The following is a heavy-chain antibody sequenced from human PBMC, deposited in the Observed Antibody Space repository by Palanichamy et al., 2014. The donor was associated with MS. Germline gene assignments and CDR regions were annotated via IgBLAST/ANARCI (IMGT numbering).Heavy chain of an antibody. Sequence: QVQLVQSGAEVKEPGASVKVSCKASGYNFSRYALHWVRQAHGPRLEWMGWINAGNGNTRYSQMFQGRVNITRDTSASTAYMELSSLRSEDTAVYYCARGHFSPYGWRVYGMDVWGQGTTVTVSS. V-gene: IGHV1-3*01. CDR3: ARGHFSPYGWRVYGMDV. CDR2: INAGNGNT. CDR1: GYNFSRYA. J-gene: IGHJ6*02. D-gene: IGHD3-3*02.